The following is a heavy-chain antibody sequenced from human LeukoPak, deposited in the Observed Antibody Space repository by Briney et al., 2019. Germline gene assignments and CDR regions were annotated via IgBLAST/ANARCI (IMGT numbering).Heavy chain of an antibody. CDR3: ESAGNDFDY. D-gene: IGHD4-23*01. CDR1: GYSLTKYY. CDR2: INPSGGST. V-gene: IGHV1-46*01. J-gene: IGHJ4*02. Sequence: ASVKVSCKASGYSLTKYYMHWVRQAPGQGLEWMGTINPSGGSTNYAQKFQGRVTMTRDMSTSTVYMELSSLKSEDTAVYFCESAGNDFDYWGQGTLVIVSS.